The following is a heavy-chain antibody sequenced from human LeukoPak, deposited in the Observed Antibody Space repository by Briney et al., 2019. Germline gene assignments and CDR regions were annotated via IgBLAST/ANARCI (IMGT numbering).Heavy chain of an antibody. Sequence: SETLSLTCSVSGGSISSSSYYWGWIRQPPGKGLEWIGSIHYSGSTDYNPSLKSRLTISEDTSKNEISLKLSSVTAADTAIYYCAREGIFEYLTPFDPWGQGTLVTVSS. CDR3: AREGIFEYLTPFDP. J-gene: IGHJ5*02. CDR2: IHYSGST. V-gene: IGHV4-39*07. D-gene: IGHD2/OR15-2a*01. CDR1: GGSISSSSYY.